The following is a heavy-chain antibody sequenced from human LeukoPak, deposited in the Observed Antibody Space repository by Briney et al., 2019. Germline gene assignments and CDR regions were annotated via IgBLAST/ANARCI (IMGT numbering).Heavy chain of an antibody. CDR3: ARGYGIAAAGYRH. CDR2: INHSGST. Sequence: SETLSLTCAVYGGSFSGYYWSWIRQPPGKGLECIGEINHSGSTNYNPSLKSRVTISVDTSKNQFSLKLSSVTAADTAVYYCARGYGIAAAGYRHWGQGTLVTVSS. CDR1: GGSFSGYY. D-gene: IGHD6-13*01. V-gene: IGHV4-34*01. J-gene: IGHJ1*01.